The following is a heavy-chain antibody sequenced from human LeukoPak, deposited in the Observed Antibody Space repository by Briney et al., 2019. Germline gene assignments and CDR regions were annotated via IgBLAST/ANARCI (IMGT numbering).Heavy chain of an antibody. Sequence: PSETLSLTCTVSGGYISTSSYSWGWIRQPPGKGLAWIGSIYSGGSTYYNPSLKSRVSFSVDTSNNQFSLKLNSVTAADTSLYFCARQVYRGSGHSSGYYGPYFDYWGQGTLVTVSS. CDR3: ARQVYRGSGHSSGYYGPYFDY. V-gene: IGHV4-39*01. CDR2: IYSGGST. CDR1: GGYISTSSYS. D-gene: IGHD3-22*01. J-gene: IGHJ4*02.